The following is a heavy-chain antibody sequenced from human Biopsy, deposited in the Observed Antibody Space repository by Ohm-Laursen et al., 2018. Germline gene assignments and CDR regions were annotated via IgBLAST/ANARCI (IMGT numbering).Heavy chain of an antibody. CDR3: ARTPILNVSAGLVYRHRRHLQGMDV. V-gene: IGHV2-70*11. D-gene: IGHD6-13*01. J-gene: IGHJ6*02. Sequence: TQTLTLTCSFSGFSLSARGMCVSWIRQAPGKALEWLARVDWDDYKDYSASLQTKLSISKDTSNDQVVLTVNNVDPADTATYYCARTPILNVSAGLVYRHRRHLQGMDVWGQGIAVTVS. CDR1: GFSLSARGMC. CDR2: VDWDDYK.